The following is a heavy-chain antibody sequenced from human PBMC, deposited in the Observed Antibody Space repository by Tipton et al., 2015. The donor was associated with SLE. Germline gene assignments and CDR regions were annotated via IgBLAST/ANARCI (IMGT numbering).Heavy chain of an antibody. CDR2: SNPNSGGT. D-gene: IGHD3-3*01. J-gene: IGHJ6*02. V-gene: IGHV1-2*02. CDR1: GYTFTGYY. CDR3: ARDLFGVVIVYGMDV. Sequence: QSGPEVKKPGASVKVSCKASGYTFTGYYIHWVRQAPGQGLEWMGWSNPNSGGTNYAQKFQGRVTITRDTSASTAYMELSSLRSEDTAVYYCARDLFGVVIVYGMDVWGQGTTVTVSS.